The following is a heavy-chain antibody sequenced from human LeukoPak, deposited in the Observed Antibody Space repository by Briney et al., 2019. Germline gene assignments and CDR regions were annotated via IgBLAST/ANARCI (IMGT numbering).Heavy chain of an antibody. CDR1: GYTFTTNG. Sequence: ASVKVSCKASGYTFTTNGVSWVRQAPGQGLEWLAWISPYDGDTNYTPDLQGRVTLSTDTSTSTAYMELTSLRSDDTAVYYCARLRGGIYSSRDAFDIWCQGTMVTVSS. D-gene: IGHD2-2*01. V-gene: IGHV1-18*04. CDR3: ARLRGGIYSSRDAFDI. J-gene: IGHJ3*02. CDR2: ISPYDGDT.